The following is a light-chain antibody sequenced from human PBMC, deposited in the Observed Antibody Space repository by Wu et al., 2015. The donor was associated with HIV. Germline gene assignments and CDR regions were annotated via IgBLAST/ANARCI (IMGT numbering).Light chain of an antibody. CDR1: QSVSSH. CDR2: DTS. Sequence: EIVLTQSPATLSVSPGETAIFSCRASQSVSSHLAWYQQKPGQAPRLLIYDTSNRATGIPARFSGSGSGTDFTLTISSLEPEDFAVYYCQQRRNWPSITFGQGTRLKIK. J-gene: IGKJ5*01. CDR3: QQRRNWPSIT. V-gene: IGKV3-11*01.